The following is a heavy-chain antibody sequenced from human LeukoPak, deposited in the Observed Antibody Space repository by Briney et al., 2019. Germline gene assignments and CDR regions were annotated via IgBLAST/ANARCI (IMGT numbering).Heavy chain of an antibody. CDR2: IYYSGST. V-gene: IGHV4-31*03. Sequence: TLSLTCTVSGSSISSGGYYWSWIRQHPGKGLEWIGYIYYSGSTYYNPSLKSRVTISVDTSKNQFSLKLSSVTAADTAVYYCARGYCSGGSCYGWYFDLWGRGTLVTVSS. D-gene: IGHD2-15*01. CDR3: ARGYCSGGSCYGWYFDL. J-gene: IGHJ2*01. CDR1: GSSISSGGYY.